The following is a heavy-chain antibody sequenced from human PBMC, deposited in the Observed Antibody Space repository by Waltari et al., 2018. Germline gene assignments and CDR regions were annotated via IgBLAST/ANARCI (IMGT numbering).Heavy chain of an antibody. J-gene: IGHJ4*02. CDR3: ARPLGTADLGY. D-gene: IGHD1-7*01. CDR2: IYPVDSDT. Sequence: EVQLVQSGAEVKKPGESLKISCQTSGYSFATYWIGWVRQMPGRGLELVGIIYPVDSDTRYSPAFQGQVTISVDKSIGTAYLQWTSLKASDSAIYYCARPLGTADLGYWGQGTLVTVSS. V-gene: IGHV5-51*01. CDR1: GYSFATYW.